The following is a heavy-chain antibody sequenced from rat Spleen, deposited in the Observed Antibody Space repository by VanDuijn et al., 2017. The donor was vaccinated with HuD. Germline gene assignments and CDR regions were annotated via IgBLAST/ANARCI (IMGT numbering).Heavy chain of an antibody. J-gene: IGHJ2*01. CDR1: GFTFNNYW. V-gene: IGHV5-31*01. D-gene: IGHD1-12*02. Sequence: EVQLVESGGGLVQPGRSLKLSCVASGFTFNNYWMTWIRQAPGKGLEWVASITNTGGSTYYLDSVKGRFTISRDNAKSTLYLQMNSLRSEDTATYYCTREGVDGTYYSWGQGVMVTVSS. CDR2: ITNTGGST. CDR3: TREGVDGTYYS.